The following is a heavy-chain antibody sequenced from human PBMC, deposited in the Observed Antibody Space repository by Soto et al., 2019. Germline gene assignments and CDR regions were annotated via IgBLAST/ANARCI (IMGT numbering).Heavy chain of an antibody. CDR3: AKDDGDWTGLYYYGMDV. J-gene: IGHJ6*02. D-gene: IGHD4-17*01. CDR1: GFTFSSYG. Sequence: GGSLRLSCAASGFTFSSYGMHWVRQAPGTGLEWVAVIWYNGSDKKYADSVKGRFTISRDNSEKTLYLQMNSLRAEDTAVYYLAKDDGDWTGLYYYGMDVWGQGTTVTVSS. V-gene: IGHV3-33*06. CDR2: IWYNGSDK.